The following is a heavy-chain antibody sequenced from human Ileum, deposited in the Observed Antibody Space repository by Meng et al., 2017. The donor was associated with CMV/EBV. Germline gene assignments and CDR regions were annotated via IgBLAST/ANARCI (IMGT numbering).Heavy chain of an antibody. D-gene: IGHD3-9*01. Sequence: GESLKISCAASGFIFSSFGMHWVRQAPGMGLEWGAFIRYDGSNEYYADSVKGRFTVSRDNSKNTLYLQMNGLRAEDTAVYYCAKDYDTSEVYSMYYYYGMDVWGQGTTVTVSS. CDR3: AKDYDTSEVYSMYYYYGMDV. CDR2: IRYDGSNE. V-gene: IGHV3-30*02. CDR1: GFIFSSFG. J-gene: IGHJ6*02.